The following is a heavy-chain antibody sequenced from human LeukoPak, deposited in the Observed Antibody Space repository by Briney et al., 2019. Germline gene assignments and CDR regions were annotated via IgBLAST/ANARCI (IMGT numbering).Heavy chain of an antibody. D-gene: IGHD5-18*01. CDR3: ARRVGRYSYGSAYFDY. J-gene: IGHJ4*02. Sequence: PSETLSLTCTVSGGSISSYYWSWIRQPPGKGLEWIGYIYYSGSTNYNPSLKSRVTISVDTSKNQFSLKLSSVAAADTAVYYCARRVGRYSYGSAYFDYWGQGTLVTVSS. CDR2: IYYSGST. CDR1: GGSISSYY. V-gene: IGHV4-59*08.